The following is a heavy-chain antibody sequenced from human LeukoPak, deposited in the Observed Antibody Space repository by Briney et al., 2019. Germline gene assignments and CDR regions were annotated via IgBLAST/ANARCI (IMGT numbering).Heavy chain of an antibody. CDR2: IYHSGST. CDR1: GYSISSGYY. J-gene: IGHJ3*02. D-gene: IGHD2-2*01. V-gene: IGHV4-38-2*01. Sequence: SETLSLTCAVSGYSISSGYYWGWIRQPPGRGLEWIGRIYHSGSTYYNPSLKSRVTISVDTSKNQFSLKLSSVTAADTAGYYCASRTVVVVPAAISSAFDILGQGTMVTVST. CDR3: ASRTVVVVPAAISSAFDI.